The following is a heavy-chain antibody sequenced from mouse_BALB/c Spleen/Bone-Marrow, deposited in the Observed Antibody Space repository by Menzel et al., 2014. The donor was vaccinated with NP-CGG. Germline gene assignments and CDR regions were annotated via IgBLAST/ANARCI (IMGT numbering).Heavy chain of an antibody. CDR3: ARGGVKVWFAY. D-gene: IGHD2-2*01. J-gene: IGHJ3*01. Sequence: EVQGVESGGGLVQPGGSLKLSSAASGFTFSRYDMSWVRQTPDMRLELVANINSNGGGTYYPDSVKGRFTISRDNAKNTLYLRMSGLKSEDTAMYFCARGGVKVWFAYWGQGTLVTVPA. CDR2: INSNGGGT. CDR1: GFTFSRYD. V-gene: IGHV5-6-3*01.